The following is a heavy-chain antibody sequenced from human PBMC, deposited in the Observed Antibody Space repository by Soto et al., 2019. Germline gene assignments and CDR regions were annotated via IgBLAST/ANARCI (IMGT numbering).Heavy chain of an antibody. D-gene: IGHD1-20*01. Sequence: QVQLVQSGGEVKKPGASVKVSCKASGYTFTSYGISWVRQAPGHGPEWMGCISAYNGNTNYVQKVQRRVTMPADTSTSRAYMELRSLRSDDTAVYYCAGSGLTGTTAHLLVMDVWGKGTTVTVSS. CDR3: AGSGLTGTTAHLLVMDV. J-gene: IGHJ6*03. V-gene: IGHV1-18*01. CDR1: GYTFTSYG. CDR2: ISAYNGNT.